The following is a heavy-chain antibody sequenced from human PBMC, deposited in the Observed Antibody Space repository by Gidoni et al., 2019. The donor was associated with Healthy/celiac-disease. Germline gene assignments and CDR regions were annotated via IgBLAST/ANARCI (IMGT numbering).Heavy chain of an antibody. J-gene: IGHJ4*02. Sequence: EVQLVESGGGLVQPGRSLRLSCAASGFTFDDYAMHWVRQAPGKGLEWVSGISWNSGSIGYADSVKGRFTNSRDNAKNSLYLQMNSLRAEDTALYYCAKVRDYYDSSGPFDYWGQGTLVTVSS. CDR3: AKVRDYYDSSGPFDY. D-gene: IGHD3-22*01. CDR2: ISWNSGSI. V-gene: IGHV3-9*01. CDR1: GFTFDDYA.